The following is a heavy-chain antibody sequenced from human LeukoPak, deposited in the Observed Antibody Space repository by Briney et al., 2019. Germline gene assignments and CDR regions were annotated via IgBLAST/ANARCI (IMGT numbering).Heavy chain of an antibody. CDR1: GFTFSSYA. CDR2: ISYDGSNK. J-gene: IGHJ3*02. V-gene: IGHV3-30*04. CDR3: ARDHPGIVGAHTRGGAFDI. Sequence: GGSLRLSCAASGFTFSSYAMHWVRQAPGKGLEWVAVISYDGSNKYYADSVKGRFTISRDNSKNTLYLQMNSLRAEDTAVYYCARDHPGIVGAHTRGGAFDIWGQGTMVTVSS. D-gene: IGHD1-26*01.